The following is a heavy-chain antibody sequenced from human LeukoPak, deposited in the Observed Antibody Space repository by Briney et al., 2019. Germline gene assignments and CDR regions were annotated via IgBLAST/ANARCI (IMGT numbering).Heavy chain of an antibody. CDR3: AKTSGYRRFDP. D-gene: IGHD5-12*01. V-gene: IGHV3-23*01. Sequence: GGSLRLSCAASGFTFSSYAMSWVRQAPGKGVEWFSAISGSGGSTYFADSVKGRFTISRDNSKNTLYLQMNSLRAEDTAVYYCAKTSGYRRFDPWGQGTLVTVSS. CDR1: GFTFSSYA. CDR2: ISGSGGST. J-gene: IGHJ5*02.